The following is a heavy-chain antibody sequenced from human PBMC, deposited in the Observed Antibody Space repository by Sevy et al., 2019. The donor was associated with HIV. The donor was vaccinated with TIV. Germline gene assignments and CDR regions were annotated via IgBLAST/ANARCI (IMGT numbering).Heavy chain of an antibody. V-gene: IGHV3-7*01. CDR2: TKYDGSDK. D-gene: IGHD2-15*01. J-gene: IGHJ3*02. Sequence: GGSLRLSCAASGFTFNSYWMSWVRQAPGKGLEWVANTKYDGSDKYYVRSVRGRFTISRDNDKKSLYLQMNSLRAEDTAVYYCAREGYGFDIWGQGTIVTVSS. CDR1: GFTFNSYW. CDR3: AREGYGFDI.